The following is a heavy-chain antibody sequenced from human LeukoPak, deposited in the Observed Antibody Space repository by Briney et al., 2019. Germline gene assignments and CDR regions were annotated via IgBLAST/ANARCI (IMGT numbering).Heavy chain of an antibody. CDR3: ARGGGLDV. J-gene: IGHJ6*02. CDR2: LIENGATT. Sequence: GGSLRLSCAASGFTFRSHAMSWVRQAPGKGLEWVSGLIENGATTYYADSVKGRFSISRDNAKNSLYLQMSNLRAEDTAVYFCARGGGLDVWGQGATVTVSS. D-gene: IGHD3-16*01. V-gene: IGHV3-23*01. CDR1: GFTFRSHA.